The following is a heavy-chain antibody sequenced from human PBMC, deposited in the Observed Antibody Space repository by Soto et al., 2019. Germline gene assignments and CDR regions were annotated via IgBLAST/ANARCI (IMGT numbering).Heavy chain of an antibody. J-gene: IGHJ4*02. D-gene: IGHD3-22*01. V-gene: IGHV2-26*01. CDR3: ARVTYYYASICSYYFAD. Sequence: QVTLKESGPVLVKPTETLTLTCTVSGFSLSNARMGVSWIRQPPGKALEWLAHIFSNDDKSYSTSLKSRLTSSKDTSKSQVVLTMTNMDPVATATYYCARVTYYYASICSYYFADCGQGTLVTVSS. CDR2: IFSNDDK. CDR1: GFSLSNARMG.